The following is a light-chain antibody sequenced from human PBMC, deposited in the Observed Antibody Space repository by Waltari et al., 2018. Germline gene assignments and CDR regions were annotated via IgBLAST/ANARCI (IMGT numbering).Light chain of an antibody. CDR2: KVS. CDR3: MQGTHWPPIT. J-gene: IGKJ5*01. Sequence: DVGMTQSPLSLPVTLGQPASISCRSSQSLVHSDGNTYLNWFQQRPGQSPRRLIYKVSNRDSGVPDRVSGSGSGTDFTLKISRVEAEDVGVYYCMQGTHWPPITFGQGTRLEIK. CDR1: QSLVHSDGNTY. V-gene: IGKV2-30*02.